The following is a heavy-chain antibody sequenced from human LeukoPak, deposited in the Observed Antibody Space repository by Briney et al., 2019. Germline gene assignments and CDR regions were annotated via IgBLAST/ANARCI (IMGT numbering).Heavy chain of an antibody. CDR2: IFHTGST. Sequence: SETLSLTCTVSGYSISSDYYWAWIRQPPGKGLEWIGSIFHTGSTYHNPSLKSRVTISVDTSKNQFSLKLNSVTAADTAVYYCARDHSSSSEDYWGQGTLVTVSS. CDR3: ARDHSSSSEDY. J-gene: IGHJ4*02. CDR1: GYSISSDYY. D-gene: IGHD6-13*01. V-gene: IGHV4-38-2*02.